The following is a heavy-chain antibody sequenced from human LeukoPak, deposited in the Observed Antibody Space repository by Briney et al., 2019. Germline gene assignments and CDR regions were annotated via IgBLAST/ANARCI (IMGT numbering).Heavy chain of an antibody. CDR1: GFTFSNYA. J-gene: IGHJ4*02. V-gene: IGHV3-48*03. Sequence: GRSLRLSCAASGFTFSNYAMHWVRQAPGKGLEWVSCISSSGSTIYYADSVKGRFTISRDNAKNSLYLQMNSLRAEDTAVYYCARDWWELPVYWGQGTLVTVSS. CDR2: ISSSGSTI. D-gene: IGHD1-26*01. CDR3: ARDWWELPVY.